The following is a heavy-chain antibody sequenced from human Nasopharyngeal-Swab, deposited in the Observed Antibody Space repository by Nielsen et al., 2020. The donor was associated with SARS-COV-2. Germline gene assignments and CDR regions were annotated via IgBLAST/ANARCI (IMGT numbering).Heavy chain of an antibody. J-gene: IGHJ6*03. CDR2: INPNSGGT. D-gene: IGHD3-22*01. CDR1: GYTFTGYY. CDR3: ARAGRYYYDSSGYYYDYYYYMDV. Sequence: VSVKVSCKASGYTFTGYYMHWVRQAPGQGLEWMGRINPNSGGTNYAQKFQGRVTMTRDTSISTAYMELSRLRSDDTAVYYCARAGRYYYDSSGYYYDYYYYMDVWGKGTTVTVSS. V-gene: IGHV1-2*06.